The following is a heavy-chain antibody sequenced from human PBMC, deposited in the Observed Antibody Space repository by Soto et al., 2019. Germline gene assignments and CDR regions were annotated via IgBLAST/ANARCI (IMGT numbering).Heavy chain of an antibody. D-gene: IGHD6-13*01. CDR1: GRTFTGYY. V-gene: IGHV1-2*04. CDR2: INPNSGGT. CDR3: ASAGVPGIGAAGFDY. Sequence: ASVTVSCKGSGRTFTGYYVHWVRQAPGQGLEWMGWINPNSGGTNYAQKFQGWVTMTRDTSISTAYMELSRLRSDDTAVYYCASAGVPGIGAAGFDYWGQETLVTVSS. J-gene: IGHJ4*02.